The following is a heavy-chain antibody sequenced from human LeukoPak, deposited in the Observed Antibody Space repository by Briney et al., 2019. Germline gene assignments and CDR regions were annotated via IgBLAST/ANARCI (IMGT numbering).Heavy chain of an antibody. Sequence: SETLSLTCTVSGGSISSSSYYWSWIRQSPEKGLEWIGYIHYSGDTAYNPSLESRVTMSVDMSKNHFSLKLNSVTAADTAVYYCARHNRPIPTSAYYEDYWGQGTLVTVSS. CDR1: GGSISSSSYY. CDR3: ARHNRPIPTSAYYEDY. CDR2: IHYSGDT. D-gene: IGHD3-22*01. V-gene: IGHV4-61*05. J-gene: IGHJ4*02.